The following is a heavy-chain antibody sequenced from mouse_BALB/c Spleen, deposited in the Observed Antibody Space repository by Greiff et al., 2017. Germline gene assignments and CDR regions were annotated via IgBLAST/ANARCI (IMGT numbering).Heavy chain of an antibody. J-gene: IGHJ3*01. CDR1: GFTFSDYY. CDR2: ISDGGSYT. V-gene: IGHV5-4*02. CDR3: ATPYYGNYDAY. D-gene: IGHD2-10*01. Sequence: EVQRVESGGGLVKPGGSLKLSCAASGFTFSDYYMYWVRQTPEKRLEWVATISDGGSYTYYPDSVKGRFTISRDNAKNNLYLQMSSLKSEDTAMYYCATPYYGNYDAYWGQGTLVTVSA.